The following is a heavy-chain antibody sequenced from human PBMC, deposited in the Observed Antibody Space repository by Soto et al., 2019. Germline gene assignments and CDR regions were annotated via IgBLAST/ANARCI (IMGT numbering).Heavy chain of an antibody. Sequence: ASVEVSCKASDYTLTSYGIIWVRQAPGQGLEGMGWINAYNGHTNFAQKFQGRVTMTTDTSTNTAYMELRSLRSDDTDVYYCAQVYCHSPSCYEITTWFDPWGQGPLITFST. CDR3: AQVYCHSPSCYEITTWFDP. CDR2: INAYNGHT. CDR1: DYTLTSYG. V-gene: IGHV1-18*04. D-gene: IGHD2-2*01. J-gene: IGHJ5*02.